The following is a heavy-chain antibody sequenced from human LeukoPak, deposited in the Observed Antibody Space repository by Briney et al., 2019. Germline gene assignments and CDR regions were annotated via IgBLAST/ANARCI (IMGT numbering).Heavy chain of an antibody. CDR1: GGSISSSSYY. J-gene: IGHJ4*02. Sequence: SETLSLTCKVSGGSISSSSYYWGWIRQPPGKGLEWIGTIYYSGSTSYNPSLKSRVTMSVDTSKNQFSLKLSSVTAADTAVYYCASRVVPTAFGVWGQGTLVTVSS. CDR3: ASRVVPTAFGV. V-gene: IGHV4-39*01. CDR2: IYYSGST. D-gene: IGHD2-2*01.